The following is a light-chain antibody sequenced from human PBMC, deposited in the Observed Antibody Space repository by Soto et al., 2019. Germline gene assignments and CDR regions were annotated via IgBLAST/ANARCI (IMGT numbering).Light chain of an antibody. CDR2: GAS. CDR3: QQYNNWPPT. V-gene: IGKV3-15*01. J-gene: IGKJ1*01. Sequence: EIVLTQSPATLSLSPGERAPLSCRASQSVSSYLAWYQQKPGHAPRLLIYGASTRATGIPARFSGSGSGTEFTLTISSLQSEDFAVYCCQQYNNWPPTFGQGTKVDIK. CDR1: QSVSSY.